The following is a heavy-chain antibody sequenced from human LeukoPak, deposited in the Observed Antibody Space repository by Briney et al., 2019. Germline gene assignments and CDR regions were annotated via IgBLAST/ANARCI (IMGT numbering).Heavy chain of an antibody. Sequence: PSETLSLTCTVSGGSISSGGYYWSWIRQHPGKGLEWIGYIYYSGSTYYNPSLKSRVTISVDTSKNQFSQKLSSVTAADTAVYYCARVFDSSGYYYVDYWGQGTLVTVSS. D-gene: IGHD3-22*01. CDR2: IYYSGST. J-gene: IGHJ4*02. CDR1: GGSISSGGYY. V-gene: IGHV4-31*03. CDR3: ARVFDSSGYYYVDY.